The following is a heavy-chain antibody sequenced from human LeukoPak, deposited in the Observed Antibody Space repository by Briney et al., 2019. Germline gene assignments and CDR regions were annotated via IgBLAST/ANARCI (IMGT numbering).Heavy chain of an antibody. CDR1: GGSISSYY. J-gene: IGHJ4*02. CDR2: IYTSGST. V-gene: IGHV4-4*07. CDR3: ARGDRYCSGGSCYFFDY. Sequence: SETLSLTCTVSGGSISSYYWSWIRQPAGKGLEWIGRIYTSGSTNYNPSLKSRVTMSVDTSKNQFSLKLSSVTAADTAVYYCARGDRYCSGGSCYFFDYWGQGTLVTVSS. D-gene: IGHD2-15*01.